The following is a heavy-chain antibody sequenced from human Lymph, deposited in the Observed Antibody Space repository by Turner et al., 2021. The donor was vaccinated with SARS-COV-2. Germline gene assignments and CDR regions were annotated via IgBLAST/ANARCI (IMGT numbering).Heavy chain of an antibody. D-gene: IGHD6-19*01. J-gene: IGHJ4*02. V-gene: IGHV1-24*01. Sequence: QVQLVQSGAEVKKPGASVKVSCKVSGSTLTELSMHWVRQAPGKGLEWMGGFDLEDGETIHAQKFQGRVTMTEDTSTDTPYMELSSLRSEDTAVYYCAIGSSKPQWLDLFWYWGQGTLVTVSS. CDR1: GSTLTELS. CDR2: FDLEDGET. CDR3: AIGSSKPQWLDLFWY.